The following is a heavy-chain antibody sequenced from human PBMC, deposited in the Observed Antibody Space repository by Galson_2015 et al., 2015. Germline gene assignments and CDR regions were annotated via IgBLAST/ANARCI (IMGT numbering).Heavy chain of an antibody. J-gene: IGHJ4*02. V-gene: IGHV4-59*01. D-gene: IGHD1-26*01. Sequence: LTCTVSGGSISSYYWSWIRQSPGKGLEWIGYIYYSESTNYNPSLKSRVTISVDTSKNEFSLKLSSVTAADTAVYYCARDRGGATRSPDYWGQGTLVTVSS. CDR1: GGSISSYY. CDR2: IYYSEST. CDR3: ARDRGGATRSPDY.